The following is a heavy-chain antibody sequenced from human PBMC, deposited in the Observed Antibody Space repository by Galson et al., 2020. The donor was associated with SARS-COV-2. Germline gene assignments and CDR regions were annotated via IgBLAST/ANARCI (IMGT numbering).Heavy chain of an antibody. CDR3: ARVSMTTATHAPFDY. CDR1: GYTFTGYY. J-gene: IGHJ4*02. CDR2: INANSGGT. D-gene: IGHD1-1*01. Sequence: ASVKVSCKASGYTFTGYYMHWVRQAPGQGLEWMGWINANSGGTNYAQKFQGRVTMTRDTSTSTAYMELSRLRSDDTAVYYCARVSMTTATHAPFDYWGQGALLTASS. V-gene: IGHV1-2*02.